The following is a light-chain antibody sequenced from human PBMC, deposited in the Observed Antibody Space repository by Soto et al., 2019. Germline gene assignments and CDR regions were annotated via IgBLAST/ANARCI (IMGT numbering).Light chain of an antibody. Sequence: IQLTQSPSSLSASVGDRVTITCRASQGISSELAGYQQKPGKAPKLLIYSASTLQNGVPSRFSGSGSGTAFPLTISGLQPDDFATYYCQQLNSYPVTFGQVTRLEI. CDR1: QGISSE. CDR2: SAS. CDR3: QQLNSYPVT. V-gene: IGKV1-9*01. J-gene: IGKJ5*01.